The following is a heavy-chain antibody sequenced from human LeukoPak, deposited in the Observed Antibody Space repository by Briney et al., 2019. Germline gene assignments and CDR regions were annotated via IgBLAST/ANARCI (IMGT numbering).Heavy chain of an antibody. D-gene: IGHD6-13*01. CDR2: IYYSGSA. J-gene: IGHJ4*02. V-gene: IGHV4-59*08. CDR1: GGSISSYY. CDR3: ATLNLSYSSSWNDDY. Sequence: SETLSLTCTVSGGSISSYYWSWIRQPPGKGLEWIGYIYYSGSANYNPPLKSRVTLSVDTSKNQFSLKLSSVTAADTAVYYCATLNLSYSSSWNDDYWGQGTLVTVSS.